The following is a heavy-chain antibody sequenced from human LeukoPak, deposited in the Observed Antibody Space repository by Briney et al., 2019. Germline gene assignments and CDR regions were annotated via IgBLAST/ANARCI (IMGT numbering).Heavy chain of an antibody. D-gene: IGHD6-19*01. CDR2: IRYDGSDK. Sequence: GGSLRLTCSASGFTFSSYGMHWVRQAPGKGLVWVAFIRYDGSDKYYADSVKGRFTISRDNSKNTLYLQMNSLRAEDTAVYYCARILDSAWGELGYWGQGTLVTVSS. CDR1: GFTFSSYG. V-gene: IGHV3-30*02. J-gene: IGHJ4*02. CDR3: ARILDSAWGELGY.